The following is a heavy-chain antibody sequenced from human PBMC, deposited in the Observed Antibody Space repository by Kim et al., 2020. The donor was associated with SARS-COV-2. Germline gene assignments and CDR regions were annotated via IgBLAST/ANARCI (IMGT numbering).Heavy chain of an antibody. Sequence: GSTNYYPSLKSRVTISVDTSKNQFSLKLSAVTAADTAVYYCARGQYFFDYWGQGTLVTVSS. CDR3: ARGQYFFDY. J-gene: IGHJ4*02. CDR2: GST. V-gene: IGHV4-59*09.